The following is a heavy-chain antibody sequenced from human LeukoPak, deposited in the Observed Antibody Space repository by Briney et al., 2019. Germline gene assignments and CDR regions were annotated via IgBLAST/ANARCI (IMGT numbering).Heavy chain of an antibody. D-gene: IGHD6-19*01. V-gene: IGHV3-23*01. CDR3: AKGVAGMYYYYGMDV. Sequence: GGSLRLSCAASGFTFSSYSMSWVRQAPGKALEWVSAISGSGGSTYYADSVKGRFTISRDNSKNTLYLQMNSLRAEDTAVYYCAKGVAGMYYYYGMDVWGQGTTVTVSS. J-gene: IGHJ6*02. CDR1: GFTFSSYS. CDR2: ISGSGGST.